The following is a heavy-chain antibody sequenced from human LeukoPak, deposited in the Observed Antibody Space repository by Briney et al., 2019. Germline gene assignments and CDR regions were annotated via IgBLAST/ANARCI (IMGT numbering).Heavy chain of an antibody. CDR1: GYTFTSYG. CDR2: ISVYNGNT. D-gene: IGHD2-2*01. CDR3: ARNNIVVVPAANDYYYYYGMDV. J-gene: IGHJ6*02. Sequence: ASVKVSCKASGYTFTSYGISWVRQAPGQGLEWMGWISVYNGNTNYAQKVQGRVTMTTDISTSTAYMELRSLRSDDTAVYYCARNNIVVVPAANDYYYYYGMDVWGQGTTVTVSS. V-gene: IGHV1-18*01.